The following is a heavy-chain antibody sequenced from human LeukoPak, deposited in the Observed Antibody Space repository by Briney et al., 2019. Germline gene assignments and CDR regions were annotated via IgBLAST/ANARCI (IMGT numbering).Heavy chain of an antibody. Sequence: ASVTVSCKASGYTFIGYYMHWVRQAPGQGLEWMGWTNPNSGDTNYTQKFQGRVTMTRDTSISTAYMEVSRLRYDDTAVYYCATLGSGSSPFDYWGQRTLVSASS. CDR1: GYTFIGYY. CDR3: ATLGSGSSPFDY. D-gene: IGHD3-10*01. CDR2: TNPNSGDT. J-gene: IGHJ4*02. V-gene: IGHV1-2*02.